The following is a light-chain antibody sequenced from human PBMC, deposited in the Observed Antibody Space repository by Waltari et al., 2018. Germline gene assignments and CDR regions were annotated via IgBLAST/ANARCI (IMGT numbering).Light chain of an antibody. CDR3: ASWDDSLRGRV. V-gene: IGLV1-47*01. J-gene: IGLJ1*01. CDR2: RNN. Sequence: QSVLTQPPSASGTPGQRVTISCSGSSSNIGSNYVYWYQQLPGTAPKLLIYRNNQRPEGGADGVSGSKSGTSASLAISGLRSEDEADYYCASWDDSLRGRVFGTGTKVTVL. CDR1: SSNIGSNY.